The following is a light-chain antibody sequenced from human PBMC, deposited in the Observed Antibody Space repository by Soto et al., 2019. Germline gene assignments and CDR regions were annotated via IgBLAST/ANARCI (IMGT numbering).Light chain of an antibody. CDR1: QSVSSN. CDR2: GAS. CDR3: QQYGDSPPT. Sequence: EIVMTQSPATLSVSPGERATLSCRASQSVSSNLAWYQQKPGQAPRLLIYGASTRATGIPARFSGSGSETDFTLTISRLEPDDFAVYHCQQYGDSPPTFGQGTKVDIK. J-gene: IGKJ1*01. V-gene: IGKV3-15*01.